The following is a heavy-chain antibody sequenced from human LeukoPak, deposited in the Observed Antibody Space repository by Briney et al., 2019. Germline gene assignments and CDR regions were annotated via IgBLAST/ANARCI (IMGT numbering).Heavy chain of an antibody. Sequence: GRSLRLSCAASGFTCSSYAMHWVRQAPGKGLEWVAVLSYDGSNKYYADSVKGRFTISRDNSKNTLYLQMNSLRAEDTAVYYCARETPSQPFDYWGQGTLVTVSS. CDR2: LSYDGSNK. CDR3: ARETPSQPFDY. V-gene: IGHV3-30-3*01. CDR1: GFTCSSYA. J-gene: IGHJ4*02.